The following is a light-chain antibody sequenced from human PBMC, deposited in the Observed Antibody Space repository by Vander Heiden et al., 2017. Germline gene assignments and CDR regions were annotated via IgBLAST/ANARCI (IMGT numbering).Light chain of an antibody. J-gene: IGKJ4*01. Sequence: DIQMTQSPSSLSASVGDRVTITCQASQDISNYLNWYQQKPGKAPKLLIYDASNLETGVPSRFSGSGSGTDFTFTISSLQPEDIATYYCQQDDNQQLTFGGGTKVEIK. V-gene: IGKV1-33*01. CDR3: QQDDNQQLT. CDR2: DAS. CDR1: QDISNY.